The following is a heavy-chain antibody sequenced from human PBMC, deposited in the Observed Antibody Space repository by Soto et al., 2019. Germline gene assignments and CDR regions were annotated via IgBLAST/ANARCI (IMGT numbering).Heavy chain of an antibody. CDR2: INSDGSVS. CDR3: ARGDCVGGTCYSLAGSFYYYMDV. D-gene: IGHD2-15*01. Sequence: EVQLVESGGGLVQPGGSLRLSCAASGFTFSNYWMYWVRQAPGKGLEWVSRINSDGSVSIYADSVKGRLTISRDNVNNTLYLQMDSLRAEDTAVYYCARGDCVGGTCYSLAGSFYYYMDVWGKGTTVTVFS. CDR1: GFTFSNYW. V-gene: IGHV3-74*02. J-gene: IGHJ6*03.